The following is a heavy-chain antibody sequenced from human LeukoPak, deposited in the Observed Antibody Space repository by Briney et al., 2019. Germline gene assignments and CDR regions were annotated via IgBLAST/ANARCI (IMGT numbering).Heavy chain of an antibody. V-gene: IGHV1-69*13. CDR3: ARDQIEMATIMDYYYGMDV. D-gene: IGHD5-24*01. CDR1: GGTFSSYA. Sequence: SVKVSCKASGGTFSSYAISWVRQAPGQGLEWMGGIIPIFGTANYAQKFQGRVTITADESTSTAYMELSSLRSEDTAVYYCARDQIEMATIMDYYYGMDVWGQGTTVTVSS. CDR2: IIPIFGTA. J-gene: IGHJ6*02.